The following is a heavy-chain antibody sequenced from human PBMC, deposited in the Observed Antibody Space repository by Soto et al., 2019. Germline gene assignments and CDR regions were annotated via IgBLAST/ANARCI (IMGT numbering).Heavy chain of an antibody. V-gene: IGHV3-15*01. Sequence: GGSLRLSCAASGFTFSNAWMSWVRQAPGKGLEWVGRIKSKTDGGTTDYAAPVKGRFTISRDDSKNTLYLQMNSLKTEDTAVYYCTTDFRSYYVFWSGYLYNWFDPWAKGTLVTVSS. J-gene: IGHJ5*02. CDR2: IKSKTDGGTT. CDR1: GFTFSNAW. CDR3: TTDFRSYYVFWSGYLYNWFDP. D-gene: IGHD3-3*01.